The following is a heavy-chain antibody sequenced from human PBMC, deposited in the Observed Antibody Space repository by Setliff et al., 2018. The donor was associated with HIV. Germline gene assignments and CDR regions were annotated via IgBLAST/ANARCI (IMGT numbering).Heavy chain of an antibody. Sequence: SETLSLTCTVSGGSISRGDYYWNWIRQPAGKGLEWIGHIYTSGSTSGSTYYNPPLKSRVTISIDTSKNQFSLQLSSVTAADTAVYYCARVSYTGSSYIDYWGQGTLVTVSS. J-gene: IGHJ4*02. V-gene: IGHV4-61*09. CDR1: GGSISRGDYY. CDR2: IYTSGSTSGST. CDR3: ARVSYTGSSYIDY. D-gene: IGHD6-6*01.